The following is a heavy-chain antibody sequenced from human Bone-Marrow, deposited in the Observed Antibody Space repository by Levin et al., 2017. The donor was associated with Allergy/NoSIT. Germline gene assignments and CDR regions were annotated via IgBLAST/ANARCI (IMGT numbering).Heavy chain of an antibody. CDR1: GGSFRTYA. CDR3: AREGYNDILTGPGKGYGLDV. J-gene: IGHJ6*02. Sequence: PVASVKVSCKASGGSFRTYAISWVRQAPGQGLEWMGGIFPPFGATNYAQKFQGRVTFTADESSTTAYMELRSLRSDEDTAVYYCAREGYNDILTGPGKGYGLDVWGQGTTVTVSS. V-gene: IGHV1-69*13. CDR2: IFPPFGAT. D-gene: IGHD3-9*01.